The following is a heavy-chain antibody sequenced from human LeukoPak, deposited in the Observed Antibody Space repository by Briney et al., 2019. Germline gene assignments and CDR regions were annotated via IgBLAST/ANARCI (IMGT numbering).Heavy chain of an antibody. J-gene: IGHJ4*02. CDR1: GFTFSSYS. Sequence: GGSLRLSCAASGFTFSSYSMNWVRQARGKGLEWVSSISSSSSYIYYADSVKGRFTISRDNAKNSLYLQMNSLRAEDTAVYYCARERGSYYFDYWGQGTLVTVSS. CDR2: ISSSSSYI. CDR3: ARERGSYYFDY. D-gene: IGHD3-16*01. V-gene: IGHV3-21*01.